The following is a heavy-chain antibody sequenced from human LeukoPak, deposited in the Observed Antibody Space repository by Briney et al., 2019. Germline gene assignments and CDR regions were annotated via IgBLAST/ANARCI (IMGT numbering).Heavy chain of an antibody. D-gene: IGHD1-26*01. Sequence: PGGSLRLSCAGSGFSFSHTWMNWVRQAPGKGLEYIGRIKSKTNGGEATEYAAAVTGRFFISRDDSASTLYLHLNSLKTEDTVVYYCATDRIVGASAFDVWGQGTMVTVSS. V-gene: IGHV3-15*01. J-gene: IGHJ3*01. CDR2: IKSKTNGGEAT. CDR1: GFSFSHTW. CDR3: ATDRIVGASAFDV.